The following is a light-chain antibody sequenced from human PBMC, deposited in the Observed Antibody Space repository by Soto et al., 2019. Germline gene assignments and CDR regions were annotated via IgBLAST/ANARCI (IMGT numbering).Light chain of an antibody. CDR3: SSYTSSTTGV. V-gene: IGLV2-14*01. CDR1: SSDVGGYNY. CDR2: EVS. Sequence: QSVLTHPGSVSWSPGQAITISCTGTSSDVGGYNYVSWYQQHPGKAPKLMIYEVSNRPSGVSNRFSGSKSGNTASLTISGLQAEEQADHYCSSYTSSTTGVFGTGTKVTDL. J-gene: IGLJ1*01.